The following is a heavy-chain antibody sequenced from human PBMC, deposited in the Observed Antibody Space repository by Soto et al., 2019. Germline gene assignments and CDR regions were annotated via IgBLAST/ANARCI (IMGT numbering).Heavy chain of an antibody. CDR2: IWYDGSNK. J-gene: IGHJ4*02. V-gene: IGHV3-33*01. CDR1: GFTFSSYG. CDR3: ARDYYDSSGYYPDKIDY. D-gene: IGHD3-22*01. Sequence: ESGGGVVQPGRSLRLSCAASGFTFSSYGMHWVRQAPGKGLEWVAVIWYDGSNKYYADSVKGRFTISRDNSKNTLYLQMNSLRAEDTAVYYCARDYYDSSGYYPDKIDYWGQGTLVTVSS.